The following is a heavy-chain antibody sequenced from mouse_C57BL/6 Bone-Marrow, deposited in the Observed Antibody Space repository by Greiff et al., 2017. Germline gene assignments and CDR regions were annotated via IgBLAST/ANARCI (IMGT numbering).Heavy chain of an antibody. CDR3: ARSSLLRYYYAMDY. CDR2: ISYSGST. J-gene: IGHJ4*01. V-gene: IGHV3-8*01. Sequence: EVQLQESGPGLAKPSQTLSLTCSVTGYSITSDYWNWIRKFPGNKLEYMGYISYSGSTTYNPSLKSRISTTPDTSKNQYYLQLNSMTTEDTATYYCARSSLLRYYYAMDYWGQGTSVTVSS. CDR1: GYSITSDY. D-gene: IGHD1-2*01.